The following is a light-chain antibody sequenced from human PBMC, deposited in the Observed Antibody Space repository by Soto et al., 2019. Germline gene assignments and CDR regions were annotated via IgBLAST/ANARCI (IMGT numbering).Light chain of an antibody. CDR2: GAS. V-gene: IGKV3-20*01. Sequence: EIVLTQSPGTVSLSPGERGTLSCRASQSVSSSYLAWYQQKPGQAPRLLIYGASNRATGIPDRFSGSGSGTDFTLTISRLEPEDFAVYYCQQYGSSPTTFGQGTKVEIK. CDR3: QQYGSSPTT. CDR1: QSVSSSY. J-gene: IGKJ1*01.